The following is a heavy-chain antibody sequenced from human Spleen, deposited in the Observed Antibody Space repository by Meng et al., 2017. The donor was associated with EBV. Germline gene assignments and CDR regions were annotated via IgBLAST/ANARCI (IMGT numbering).Heavy chain of an antibody. Sequence: QVRLQQGGAGLLKPSGTLSLPCAVYGGSVSGFYWIWIRQSPEKGLEWIGESNHSGSTTYNPSLKSRVTISVDTSKDQFSLRLTSVTAADTAIYYCARGRTVARSPWSDPWGQGTLVTVSS. J-gene: IGHJ5*02. CDR2: SNHSGST. CDR3: ARGRTVARSPWSDP. D-gene: IGHD6-6*01. V-gene: IGHV4-34*01. CDR1: GGSVSGFY.